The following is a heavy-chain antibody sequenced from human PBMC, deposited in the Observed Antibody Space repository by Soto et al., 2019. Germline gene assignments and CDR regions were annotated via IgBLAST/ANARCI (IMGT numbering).Heavy chain of an antibody. Sequence: GGSLRLSCAASGFTFSSYGMHWVRQAPGKGLEWVAVIWYDGSNKYYADSVKGRFTISRDNSKNTLYLQMNSLRAEDTAVYYCARETPIAAAGAFDIWGQGTMVTVSS. CDR3: ARETPIAAAGAFDI. V-gene: IGHV3-33*01. D-gene: IGHD6-13*01. CDR1: GFTFSSYG. CDR2: IWYDGSNK. J-gene: IGHJ3*02.